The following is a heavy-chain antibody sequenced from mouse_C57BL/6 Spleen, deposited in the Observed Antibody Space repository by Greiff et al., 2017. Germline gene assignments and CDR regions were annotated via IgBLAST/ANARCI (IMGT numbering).Heavy chain of an antibody. CDR1: GYTFTDYY. CDR3: ARYDLFYDGYYDARDY. CDR2: INPNNGGT. Sequence: EVQLQQSGPELVKPGASVKISCKASGYTFTDYYMNWVKQSHGKSLEWIGDINPNNGGTSYNQKFKGKATLTVDKSSSTAYMELRSLTSEDSAVYYCARYDLFYDGYYDARDYWGQGTSVTVSS. D-gene: IGHD2-3*01. J-gene: IGHJ4*01. V-gene: IGHV1-26*01.